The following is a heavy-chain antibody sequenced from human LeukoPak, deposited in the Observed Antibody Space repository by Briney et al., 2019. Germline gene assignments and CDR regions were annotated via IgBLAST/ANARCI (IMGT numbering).Heavy chain of an antibody. Sequence: ASVKVSCKASGYTVTSYYMHWVRQAPGQGLEWMGIINPSGGSTSYAQKFQGRVTMTRDMSTSTVYMELSSLRAEDTAVYYCARPTSGNKGGYNWRFDYWGQGTLVTVSS. CDR3: ARPTSGNKGGYNWRFDY. V-gene: IGHV1-46*01. D-gene: IGHD5-24*01. CDR2: INPSGGST. J-gene: IGHJ4*02. CDR1: GYTVTSYY.